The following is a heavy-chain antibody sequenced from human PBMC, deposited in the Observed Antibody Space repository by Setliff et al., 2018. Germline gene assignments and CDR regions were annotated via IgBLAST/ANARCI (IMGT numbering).Heavy chain of an antibody. V-gene: IGHV1-69*05. J-gene: IGHJ4*01. D-gene: IGHD6-19*01. CDR1: GGFSTHA. CDR2: IIPILGTT. CDR3: ACALIRRVAVAGKSQFDY. Sequence: GASVKVSCKASGGFSTHAISWVRQVPGQGLEWMGGIIPILGTTDYAQNFQGRVTITTDESTSSAYLEMSNLRSEDTAVYYCACALIRRVAVAGKSQFDYWGQGTLVTVSS.